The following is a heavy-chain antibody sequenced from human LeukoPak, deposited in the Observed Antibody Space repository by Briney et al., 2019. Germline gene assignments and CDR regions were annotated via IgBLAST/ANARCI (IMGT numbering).Heavy chain of an antibody. Sequence: GASVKVSCKASGYTFTGYYMHWVRQAPGQGLEWMGWMNPNSGNTGYAQKFQGRVTMTRNTSISTAYMELSSLRSEDTAVYYCARSGGDSGSSEVDYWGQGTLVTVSS. D-gene: IGHD6-19*01. J-gene: IGHJ4*02. CDR2: MNPNSGNT. CDR3: ARSGGDSGSSEVDY. V-gene: IGHV1-8*02. CDR1: GYTFTGYY.